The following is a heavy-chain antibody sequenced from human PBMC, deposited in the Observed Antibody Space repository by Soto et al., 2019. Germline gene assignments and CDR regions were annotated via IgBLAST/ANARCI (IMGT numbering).Heavy chain of an antibody. J-gene: IGHJ6*02. D-gene: IGHD1-7*01. CDR2: INYSGST. CDR1: GGSVSSTSYF. V-gene: IGHV4-39*01. Sequence: SETLSLTCTVSGGSVSSTSYFWGWIRQPPGKGLEWIGSINYSGSTYYKSSLKSRVTISVDTSKNQFSLRLSSVTAADTAVYYCARNYFYYYFALDVWGQGTTVTVSS. CDR3: ARNYFYYYFALDV.